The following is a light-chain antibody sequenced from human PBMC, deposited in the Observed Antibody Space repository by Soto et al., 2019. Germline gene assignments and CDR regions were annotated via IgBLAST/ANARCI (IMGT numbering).Light chain of an antibody. CDR1: QSVSSSY. V-gene: IGKV3-20*01. Sequence: EIVLTQSPGTLSLSPGDRATLSCRASQSVSSSYLAWYQHKPGQAPRLLIYDASTRATGIPDRFSGSGSGTDFTLTISRLEPEDFAVYYCQQYGSSPQTFGQGTKVDIK. CDR2: DAS. J-gene: IGKJ1*01. CDR3: QQYGSSPQT.